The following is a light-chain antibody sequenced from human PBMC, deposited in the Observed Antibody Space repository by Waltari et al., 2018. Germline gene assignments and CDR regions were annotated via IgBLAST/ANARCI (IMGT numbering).Light chain of an antibody. V-gene: IGKV1-33*01. CDR3: QYYDNLPMFT. CDR2: RTT. Sequence: DIELTQSPSSLAASVGDRVTLTCRASQDIGGYLTWYQHQPGRAPKLLIYRTTILTTGVPSRFSGGASRTDYTLTITNLQPEDIATYYCQYYDNLPMFTFGPGTKLEIK. J-gene: IGKJ2*01. CDR1: QDIGGY.